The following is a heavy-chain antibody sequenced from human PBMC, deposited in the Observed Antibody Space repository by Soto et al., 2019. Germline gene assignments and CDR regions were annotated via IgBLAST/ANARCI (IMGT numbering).Heavy chain of an antibody. Sequence: ASVKVSCKASGYTFTGYYMHWVRQAPGQGLEWMGWINPNSGGTNYAKKFQGRVTMTRDTSISTAYMVLRTLRSDDTAVYYCARVAAADALGASYYGMDVWGQGTTVTVSS. CDR1: GYTFTGYY. D-gene: IGHD6-13*01. CDR3: ARVAAADALGASYYGMDV. CDR2: INPNSGGT. J-gene: IGHJ6*02. V-gene: IGHV1-2*02.